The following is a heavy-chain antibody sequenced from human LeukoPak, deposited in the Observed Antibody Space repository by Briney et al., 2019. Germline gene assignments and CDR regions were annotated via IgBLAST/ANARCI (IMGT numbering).Heavy chain of an antibody. CDR1: GLTFSSYS. CDR2: ISSGGNTM. V-gene: IGHV3-48*04. Sequence: GGSLRLSCAVSGLTFSSYSMNWVRQAPGKGLEWLSYISSGGNTMYYADSVKGRFTISRDNAKNSLYLQMNSLRVEDTAMYYCTRGFDVSDYWGQGTVVTVSS. CDR3: TRGFDVSDY. J-gene: IGHJ4*02. D-gene: IGHD3-16*01.